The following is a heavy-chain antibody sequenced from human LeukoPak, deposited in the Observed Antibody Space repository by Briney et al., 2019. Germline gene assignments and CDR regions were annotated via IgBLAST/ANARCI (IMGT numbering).Heavy chain of an antibody. Sequence: SQTLSLTCTVSGGSISSGDYYWSWIRQLPGKGLEWIGYIYYSGSTYYNPSLKSRVTISVDTSKNQFSLKLSSVTAADTAVYYCARDPAVLWFGESDWGQGTLVTVSS. CDR1: GGSISSGDYY. CDR3: ARDPAVLWFGESD. V-gene: IGHV4-30-4*08. CDR2: IYYSGST. J-gene: IGHJ4*02. D-gene: IGHD3-10*01.